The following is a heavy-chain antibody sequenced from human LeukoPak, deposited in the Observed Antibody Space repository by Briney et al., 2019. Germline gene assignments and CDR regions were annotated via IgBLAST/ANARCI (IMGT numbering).Heavy chain of an antibody. J-gene: IGHJ6*04. CDR3: SRDPDYGLGSMYYAMDV. D-gene: IGHD3-10*01. CDR2: ITPIFGTP. V-gene: IGHV1-69*01. Sequence: SVKVSCKASGGTFNTYTFSWLSQAPRQGLEWMGGITPIFGTPNYAQKFQGRVTITADESTSTLYMVLSSLRSEDTAVDYCSRDPDYGLGSMYYAMDVWGKGPTVTVSS. CDR1: GGTFNTYT.